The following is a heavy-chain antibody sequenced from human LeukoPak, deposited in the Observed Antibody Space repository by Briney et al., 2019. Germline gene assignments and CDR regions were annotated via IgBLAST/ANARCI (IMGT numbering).Heavy chain of an antibody. J-gene: IGHJ2*01. CDR1: GGTFSSYA. D-gene: IGHD2-21*02. CDR3: ARDPYCGCDCYYWYFDL. Sequence: SVKVSCKASGGTFSSYAISWVRQAPGQGLEWMGRIIPILGIANYAQKFQGRVTITADKSTSTAYMELSSLRSEDTAVYYCARDPYCGCDCYYWYFDLWGRGTLVTVSS. V-gene: IGHV1-69*04. CDR2: IIPILGIA.